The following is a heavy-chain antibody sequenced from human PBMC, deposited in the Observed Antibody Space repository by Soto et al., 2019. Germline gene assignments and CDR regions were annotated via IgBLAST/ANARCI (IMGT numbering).Heavy chain of an antibody. CDR3: ARGGSSDWQVALDI. J-gene: IGHJ3*02. Sequence: PSETLSLTCAVDTGSFSHYYWNWIRQSPGKGPEWIGKIKHTGSSSYNPSLRSRVSFSLDMSKNQFSLVLRSVTAADTAVYYCARGGSSDWQVALDIWGQGTMVTVSS. CDR1: TGSFSHYY. CDR2: IKHTGSS. V-gene: IGHV4-34*01. D-gene: IGHD6-19*01.